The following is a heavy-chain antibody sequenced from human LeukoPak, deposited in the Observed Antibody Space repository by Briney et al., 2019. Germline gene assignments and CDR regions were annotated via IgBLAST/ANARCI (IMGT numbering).Heavy chain of an antibody. Sequence: GGSLRLSCAASGFTFSSYEMNWFRKAPGKGLEWVSYISSSGSTIYYADSVKGRFTISRDNAKNSLYLQMNSLRAEDTAVYYCAELGITMIGGVWGKGTTVTISS. J-gene: IGHJ6*04. CDR2: ISSSGSTI. CDR1: GFTFSSYE. D-gene: IGHD3-10*02. CDR3: AELGITMIGGV. V-gene: IGHV3-48*03.